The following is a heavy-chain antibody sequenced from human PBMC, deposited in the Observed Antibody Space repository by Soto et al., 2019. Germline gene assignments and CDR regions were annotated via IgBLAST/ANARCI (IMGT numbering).Heavy chain of an antibody. D-gene: IGHD6-13*01. CDR3: AKGRSYIAAGRDFDY. Sequence: SETLSLTCAVYGGSFSGYYWSWIRQPPGKGLEWIGEINHSGSTNYNPSLKSRVTISVDTSKNQFSLKLSSVTAADTAVYYCAKGRSYIAAGRDFDYWGQGTLVTVSS. J-gene: IGHJ4*02. V-gene: IGHV4-34*01. CDR1: GGSFSGYY. CDR2: INHSGST.